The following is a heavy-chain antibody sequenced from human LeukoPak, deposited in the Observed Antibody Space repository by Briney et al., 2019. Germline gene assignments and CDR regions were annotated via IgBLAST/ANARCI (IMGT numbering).Heavy chain of an antibody. CDR1: GFTFANFW. J-gene: IGHJ4*02. V-gene: IGHV3-74*01. D-gene: IGHD6-19*01. CDR3: ARLTVTGTNY. Sequence: GGSLRLSCAASGFTFANFWMHWVRQAPGKGLVWVSRISPDGSSTTYADSVKGRFTVPRDNAKNTLYLQMDSLRAEDTAVYHCARLTVTGTNYWGQGTLVTVSS. CDR2: ISPDGSST.